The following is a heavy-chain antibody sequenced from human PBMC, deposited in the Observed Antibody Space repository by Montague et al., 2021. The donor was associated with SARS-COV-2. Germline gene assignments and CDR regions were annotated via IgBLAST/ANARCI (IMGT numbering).Heavy chain of an antibody. Sequence: TLSLTCTVSGGSINSGGYYWTWIRQHPVRGLEWIGYVYHTGNTHYSPSLESRLTISVDTSKNQFSLKQTSVTAADTAIYYCARLNYWAPFDFWGQGALVTVSS. CDR1: GGSINSGGYY. D-gene: IGHD1-7*01. V-gene: IGHV4-31*03. CDR2: VYHTGNT. CDR3: ARLNYWAPFDF. J-gene: IGHJ4*02.